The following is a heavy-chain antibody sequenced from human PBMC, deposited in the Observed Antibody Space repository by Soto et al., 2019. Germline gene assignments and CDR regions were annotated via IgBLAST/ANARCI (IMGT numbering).Heavy chain of an antibody. V-gene: IGHV1-18*04. CDR2: ISAYNGNT. Sequence: ASVKVSCKASGYTFTSYGISWVRQAPGQGLEWMGWISAYNGNTNYAQKLQGRVTMTTDTSTSTAYMELRSLRSDDTAVYYCATIPHYYDSSGYYPCWGQGTLVTVSS. D-gene: IGHD3-22*01. J-gene: IGHJ4*02. CDR1: GYTFTSYG. CDR3: ATIPHYYDSSGYYPC.